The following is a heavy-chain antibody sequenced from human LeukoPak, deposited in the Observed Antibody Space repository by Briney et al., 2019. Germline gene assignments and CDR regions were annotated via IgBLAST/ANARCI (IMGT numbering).Heavy chain of an antibody. V-gene: IGHV1-18*01. CDR1: VYTFTKYG. J-gene: IGHJ4*02. Sequence: SAVKVSCKTSVYTFTKYGISWVRQAPGRGPEGMGWISVYDGNTNYAQKLQDRLTLTTDTSTDTAHMELRSLRSDDTAVYYCVRARGDRSGYYRYWGQGTMVTVSS. D-gene: IGHD3-22*01. CDR3: VRARGDRSGYYRY. CDR2: ISVYDGNT.